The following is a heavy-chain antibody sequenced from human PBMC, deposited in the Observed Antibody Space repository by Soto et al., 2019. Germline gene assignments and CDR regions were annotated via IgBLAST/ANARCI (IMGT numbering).Heavy chain of an antibody. CDR1: GGSIISYY. V-gene: IGHV4-59*01. D-gene: IGHD1-7*01. Sequence: SETLSLTCTVSGGSIISYYWSLIRHPPGKGLEWIVYIYYSGSTNYNPSLKSRVTISVDTSKNQFSLKLSSVTAADTAVYYCASVGLELRTGYFDYWGQGTLVTVSS. CDR3: ASVGLELRTGYFDY. CDR2: IYYSGST. J-gene: IGHJ4*02.